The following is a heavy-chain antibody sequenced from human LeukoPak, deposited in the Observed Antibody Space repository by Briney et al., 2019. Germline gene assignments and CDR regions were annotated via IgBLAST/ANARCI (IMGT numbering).Heavy chain of an antibody. J-gene: IGHJ3*02. V-gene: IGHV4-31*03. CDR2: IYYSGST. CDR3: ARANYRGDAFDI. D-gene: IGHD3-10*01. Sequence: SETLSLTCTVSGGSISSCGYYWSWIRQHPGKGLEWVGYIYYSGSTYYNLSLKSRVTISVDTSKNQFSLKLNSVTAEDTAVYYCARANYRGDAFDIWGQSTIVTVSS. CDR1: GGSISSCGYY.